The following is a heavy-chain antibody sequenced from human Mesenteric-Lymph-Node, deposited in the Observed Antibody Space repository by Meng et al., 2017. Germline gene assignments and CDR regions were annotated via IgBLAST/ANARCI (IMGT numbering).Heavy chain of an antibody. Sequence: QVQLVQSGGEVKKPESSVKVPRKASGGTFGNDAITWVRQAPGQGLEWMGGIIPIFGMANSADKFQGRLTLTADDSTSTAYMELSSLRSEDTAVYYCARGPYSGSYSHLNYWGQGTLVTVSS. V-gene: IGHV1-69*01. J-gene: IGHJ4*02. CDR1: GGTFGNDA. CDR2: IIPIFGMA. CDR3: ARGPYSGSYSHLNY. D-gene: IGHD1-26*01.